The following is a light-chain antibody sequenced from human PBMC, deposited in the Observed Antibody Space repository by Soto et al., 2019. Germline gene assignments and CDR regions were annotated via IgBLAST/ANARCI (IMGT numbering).Light chain of an antibody. Sequence: QLVLTQPPSASGTPGQRITISCSGSNSNIGSYYVHWYQQLPGTAPKLLIYRNNQRPSGVPDRFSGSKSGTSASLAISGLRSEDEGDYYCATWDDSLSGLVVFGGGTKLTVL. CDR3: ATWDDSLSGLVV. CDR1: NSNIGSYY. V-gene: IGLV1-47*01. CDR2: RNN. J-gene: IGLJ2*01.